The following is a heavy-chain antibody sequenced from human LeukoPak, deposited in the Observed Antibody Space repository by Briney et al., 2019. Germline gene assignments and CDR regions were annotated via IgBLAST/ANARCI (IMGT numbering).Heavy chain of an antibody. Sequence: PSETLSLTCTISGGSVSDYYWSWIRQSPGKGLEWICYIYYTGSTSYNPSLKSRVTISADTSKNEFSLKLNSVTAADTAVYYCASRKLGNDYWGQGTLVTVSS. CDR1: GGSVSDYY. CDR2: IYYTGST. CDR3: ASRKLGNDY. D-gene: IGHD7-27*01. V-gene: IGHV4-59*02. J-gene: IGHJ4*02.